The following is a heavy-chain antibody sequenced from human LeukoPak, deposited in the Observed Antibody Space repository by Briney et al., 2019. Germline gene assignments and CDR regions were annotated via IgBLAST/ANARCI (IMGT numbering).Heavy chain of an antibody. V-gene: IGHV3-23*01. D-gene: IGHD1/OR15-1a*01. CDR1: GFTFSSSA. Sequence: GGSLRLSCAASGFTFSSSAMSWVRQAPGKGLEWVSAISNNGGYTYYADSVQGRFTISRDNSKSTLCLQMNSLRAEDTAVYYCAKVLSGVGEQRAAYFDYWGQGTLVTVSS. CDR2: ISNNGGYT. CDR3: AKVLSGVGEQRAAYFDY. J-gene: IGHJ4*02.